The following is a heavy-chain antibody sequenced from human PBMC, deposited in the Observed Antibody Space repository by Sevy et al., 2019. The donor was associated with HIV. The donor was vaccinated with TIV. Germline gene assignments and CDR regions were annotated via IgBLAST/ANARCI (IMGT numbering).Heavy chain of an antibody. V-gene: IGHV3-7*01. J-gene: IGHJ4*02. CDR3: ARDPDILSGYPSHYFDY. D-gene: IGHD3-9*01. CDR1: GFSISKYW. Sequence: GGSLRLSCAASGFSISKYWMSWVRQAPGKGLEWVANIKEDGSQKNYLESVKDRFTISRDNAKNLLYLQMNNLRADDTAVYYCARDPDILSGYPSHYFDYWGQGTLVTVSS. CDR2: IKEDGSQK.